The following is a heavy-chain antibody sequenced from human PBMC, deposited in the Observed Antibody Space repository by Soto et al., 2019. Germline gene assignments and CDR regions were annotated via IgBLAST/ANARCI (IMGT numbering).Heavy chain of an antibody. CDR2: IKHSGIT. J-gene: IGHJ4*02. Sequence: QVQLQQWGAGLLKPSETLSLTCAVYGGSFSGYYWSWIRQPPGKGLEWIGEIKHSGITNYNPSLKSRVNISVDTSKNQFSLKLSSVTAADTAVYYCARSKYYDILTGPEPVDYWGQGTLVTVSS. CDR3: ARSKYYDILTGPEPVDY. V-gene: IGHV4-34*01. D-gene: IGHD3-9*01. CDR1: GGSFSGYY.